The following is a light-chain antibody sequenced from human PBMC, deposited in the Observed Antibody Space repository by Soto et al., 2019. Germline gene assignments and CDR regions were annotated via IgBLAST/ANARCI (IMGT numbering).Light chain of an antibody. CDR3: SSYAGSNNYV. CDR1: SSDVGGYNS. Sequence: QSVLTQPPSASGSPGQSVTISCTGISSDVGGYNSVSWYQHHPGKAPKLMIYEVSKRPSGVPDRFSGSKSANTASLTVSGLLAEDEADYYCSSYAGSNNYVFGTGTKLTVL. J-gene: IGLJ1*01. CDR2: EVS. V-gene: IGLV2-8*01.